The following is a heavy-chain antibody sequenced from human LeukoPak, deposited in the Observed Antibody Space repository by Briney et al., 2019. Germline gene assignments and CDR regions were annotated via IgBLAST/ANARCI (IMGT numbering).Heavy chain of an antibody. V-gene: IGHV3-21*01. CDR1: GFTFSSYS. J-gene: IGHJ4*02. Sequence: GGSLRLSCAASGFTFSSYSMNWVRQAPGKGLEWVSSISSSSSYIYYADSVKGRFNISRDNAKNSLYLQMNSLRAEDTAVYYCARDVDSIGYMDVWGQGTLVTVSS. CDR2: ISSSSSYI. D-gene: IGHD3-22*01. CDR3: ARDVDSIGYMDV.